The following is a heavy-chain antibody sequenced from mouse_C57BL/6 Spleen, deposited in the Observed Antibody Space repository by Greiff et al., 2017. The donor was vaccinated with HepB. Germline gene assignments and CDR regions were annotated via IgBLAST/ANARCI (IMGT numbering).Heavy chain of an antibody. V-gene: IGHV5-4*01. CDR1: GFTFSSYA. Sequence: VQLKESGGGLVKPGGSLKLSCAASGFTFSSYAMSWVRQTPEKRLEWVATISDGGSYTYYPDNVKGRFTISRDNAKNNLYLQMSHLKSEDTAMYYCARDGGYYGFDYWGQGTTLTVSS. CDR3: ARDGGYYGFDY. CDR2: ISDGGSYT. J-gene: IGHJ2*01. D-gene: IGHD2-3*01.